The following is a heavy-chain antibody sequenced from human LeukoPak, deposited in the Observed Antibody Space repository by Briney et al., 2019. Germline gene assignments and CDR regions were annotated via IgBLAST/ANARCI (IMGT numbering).Heavy chain of an antibody. V-gene: IGHV3-23*01. J-gene: IGHJ4*02. Sequence: PGGSPRLSCAASGFTFSSYAMSWVRQPPGKGLEWVSGISGSGDNTYYADSVKGRFTISRDNSKKTLYLHLNSLRVEDAAVYYCAKDGYSSIPGFHFEYWGQGTPVTVSS. CDR1: GFTFSSYA. CDR3: AKDGYSSIPGFHFEY. D-gene: IGHD6-13*01. CDR2: ISGSGDNT.